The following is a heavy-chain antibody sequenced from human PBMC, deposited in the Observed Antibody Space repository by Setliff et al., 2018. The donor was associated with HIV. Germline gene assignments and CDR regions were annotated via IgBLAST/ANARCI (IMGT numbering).Heavy chain of an antibody. CDR1: GGTFGSYA. V-gene: IGHV1-69*06. CDR2: IIPIFETT. J-gene: IGHJ3*02. CDR3: ARGQGVHFWVNDAFDI. D-gene: IGHD3-10*01. Sequence: SVKVSCKASGGTFGSYAISWVRQAPGQGLEWLGGIIPIFETTNYAQKFQGRVTITADKSTSTIYMELSSLRSDDTAVYYCARGQGVHFWVNDAFDIRGQGTMVTVSS.